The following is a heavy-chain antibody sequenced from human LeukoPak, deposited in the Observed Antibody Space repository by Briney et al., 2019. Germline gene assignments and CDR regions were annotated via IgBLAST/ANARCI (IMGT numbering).Heavy chain of an antibody. CDR2: ISAYNGNT. CDR1: GYTFRSYG. Sequence: ASVKVSRKASGYTFRSYGINWVRQAPGQGLEWMGWISAYNGNTNYAQNVQGRVTMTTDTSTSTVYMELRSLRSDDTAVYYCARVGDYYYQSSGYCDFWGQGTLVTVSS. J-gene: IGHJ4*02. D-gene: IGHD3-22*01. V-gene: IGHV1-18*01. CDR3: ARVGDYYYQSSGYCDF.